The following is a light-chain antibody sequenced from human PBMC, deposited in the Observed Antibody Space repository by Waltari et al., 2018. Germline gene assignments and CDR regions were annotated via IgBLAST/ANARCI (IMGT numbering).Light chain of an antibody. J-gene: IGKJ4*01. Sequence: DIVMTQSPDSLAVSLGERATINCKSSQSVLDSPNNKNYLAWFQQKPGQPPKLLISWASTRESGVPDRFTGSGSGTDFTLTISNLQAEDVAVYYCQQYYNFPRAFGGGTKVEIK. CDR3: QQYYNFPRA. CDR1: QSVLDSPNNKNY. V-gene: IGKV4-1*01. CDR2: WAS.